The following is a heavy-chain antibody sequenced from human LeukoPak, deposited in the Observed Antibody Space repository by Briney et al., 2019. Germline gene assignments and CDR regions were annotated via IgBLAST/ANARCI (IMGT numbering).Heavy chain of an antibody. J-gene: IGHJ4*02. CDR1: GFNFDDYD. V-gene: IGHV3-20*04. D-gene: IGHD6-13*01. CDR2: INWNGAVT. CDR3: AKGPVGSSWYQGFDY. Sequence: GGSLRLSCAASGFNFDDYDMSWVRQVPGKGLERVCGINWNGAVTDHADSAKGRFTISRDNSKNTLYLQMNSLRAEDTAVHYCAKGPVGSSWYQGFDYWGQGTLVTVSS.